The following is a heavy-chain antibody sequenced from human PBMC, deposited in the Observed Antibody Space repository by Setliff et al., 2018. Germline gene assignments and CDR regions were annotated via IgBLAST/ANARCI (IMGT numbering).Heavy chain of an antibody. D-gene: IGHD2-15*01. V-gene: IGHV4-59*11. J-gene: IGHJ4*02. Sequence: PSETLSLTCTVSGGSSSSHYWSWIRQPPGKGLEWIGYTHYSGTTNYNPSLKSRVTLSLDTAKNRFSLELRAVTAADTALYYCARENGYCSGGACYFMFDYWGQGTLVTVSS. CDR2: THYSGTT. CDR1: GGSSSSHY. CDR3: ARENGYCSGGACYFMFDY.